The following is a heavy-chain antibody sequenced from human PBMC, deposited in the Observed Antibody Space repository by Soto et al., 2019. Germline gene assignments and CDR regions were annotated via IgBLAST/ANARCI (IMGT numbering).Heavy chain of an antibody. CDR1: GFTFSNAW. D-gene: IGHD3-9*01. V-gene: IGHV3-15*01. CDR2: IKSKTDGGTT. Sequence: GGSLRLSCAASGFTFSNAWMSWVRQAPGKGLEWVGRIKSKTDGGTTDYAAPVKGRFTISRDDSKNTLYLQMNSLKTEDTAVYYCTTVFRAVLRYFDWLLSPYDAFDIWGQGTMVTVSS. J-gene: IGHJ3*02. CDR3: TTVFRAVLRYFDWLLSPYDAFDI.